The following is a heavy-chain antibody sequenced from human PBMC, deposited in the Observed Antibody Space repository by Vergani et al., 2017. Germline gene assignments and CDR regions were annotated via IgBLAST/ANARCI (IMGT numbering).Heavy chain of an antibody. CDR1: GGTFGNYA. J-gene: IGHJ4*02. V-gene: IGHV1-69*12. CDR3: ARDPREGPLRNVPMLLY. CDR2: IIPIFGTP. D-gene: IGHD1-1*01. Sequence: QVQLVQSGAEVKKPGSSVKVSCKVSGGTFGNYAVGWVRQAPGQGLEWVGGIIPIFGTPNYAQRYQDRVTITADESTNTVYMDLSSLRSEDTAIYYCARDPREGPLRNVPMLLYWGQGTLVTVSS.